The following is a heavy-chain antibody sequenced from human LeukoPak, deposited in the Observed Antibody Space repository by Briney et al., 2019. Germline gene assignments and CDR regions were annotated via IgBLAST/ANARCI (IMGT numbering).Heavy chain of an antibody. D-gene: IGHD3-3*01. V-gene: IGHV3-23*01. J-gene: IGHJ4*02. Sequence: GGSLRLSCAASGFTFSSYAMSWVRQAPGKGLEWVSAISGSGGSTYYADSVKGRFTISRDNSKNTLYLQMNSLRAEDTAVYYCAKAPPRGRFLEWLADYWGQGTLVTVSS. CDR2: ISGSGGST. CDR3: AKAPPRGRFLEWLADY. CDR1: GFTFSSYA.